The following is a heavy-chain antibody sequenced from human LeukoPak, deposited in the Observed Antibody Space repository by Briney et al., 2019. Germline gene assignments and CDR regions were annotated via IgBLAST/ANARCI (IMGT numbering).Heavy chain of an antibody. V-gene: IGHV4-30-2*01. J-gene: IGHJ3*02. CDR1: GGSISSRLHY. CDR3: ASRGYFRRPGANAFDI. Sequence: ETSQTLSLTCTVSGGSISSRLHYWSWIRQPEGKGLELIGYIFQSGSTNYNPSLKSRVTISVDTSKNQFSLKLSSVTAADTAVYYCASRGYFRRPGANAFDIWGQGTMVTVSS. D-gene: IGHD3-9*01. CDR2: IFQSGST.